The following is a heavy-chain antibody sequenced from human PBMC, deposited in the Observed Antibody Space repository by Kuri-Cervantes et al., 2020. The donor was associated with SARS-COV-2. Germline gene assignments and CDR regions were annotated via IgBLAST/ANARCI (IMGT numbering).Heavy chain of an antibody. V-gene: IGHV4-39*07. CDR1: GGSICSSGYY. D-gene: IGHD3-22*01. CDR3: ARIGKVESYYDSSGYYPFDY. Sequence: SETLSLTCTVSGGSICSSGYYWGWIRPPPGKGLAWMGSIYHSGSTNYNPSLKSRVTISVDTSKNQFSLKLCSVTAADTAVYYCARIGKVESYYDSSGYYPFDYWGQGTLVTVSS. CDR2: IYHSGST. J-gene: IGHJ4*02.